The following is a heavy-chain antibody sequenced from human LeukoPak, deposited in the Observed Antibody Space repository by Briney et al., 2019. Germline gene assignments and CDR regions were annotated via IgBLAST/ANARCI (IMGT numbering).Heavy chain of an antibody. V-gene: IGHV1-18*01. CDR2: ISGYNGNT. CDR1: GYTFTSYG. D-gene: IGHD2-15*01. J-gene: IGHJ4*02. Sequence: ASVKVSCKASGYTFTSYGISWVRQAPGQGLEWMVWISGYNGNTNYAQKFQGRVTMTTDTSTSTAYMEVRSLRSDDTAVYYCARDQFLLGYCSGGRGCRRAYYFDYWGQGTLVTVSS. CDR3: ARDQFLLGYCSGGRGCRRAYYFDY.